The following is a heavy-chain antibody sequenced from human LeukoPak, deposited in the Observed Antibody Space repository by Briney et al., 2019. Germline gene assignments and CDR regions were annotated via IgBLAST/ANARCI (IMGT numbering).Heavy chain of an antibody. CDR2: INPSGGST. J-gene: IGHJ4*02. CDR1: GYTFTSCY. D-gene: IGHD6-13*01. V-gene: IGHV1-46*01. Sequence: ASVKVSCKASGYTFTSCYMHWVRQAPGQGLEWMGIINPSGGSTSYAQKFQGRVTMTRDTSTSTVYMELSSLRSEDTAVYYCARYSSSEGYFDYWGQGTLGTVSS. CDR3: ARYSSSEGYFDY.